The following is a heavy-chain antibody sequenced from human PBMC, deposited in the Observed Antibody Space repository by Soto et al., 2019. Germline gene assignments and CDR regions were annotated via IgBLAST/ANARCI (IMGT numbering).Heavy chain of an antibody. CDR1: GFTFSSYG. D-gene: IGHD6-13*01. CDR2: IWYDGSNK. CDR3: AREGSSSWSYYYYCGLDV. J-gene: IGHJ6*02. V-gene: IGHV3-33*01. Sequence: QVQLVESGGGVVQPGRSLRLSCAASGFTFSSYGMHWVRQAPGKGLEWVAVIWYDGSNKYYADSVKGRFTISRDNSKNTLYLQMNSLRAEDTAVYYCAREGSSSWSYYYYCGLDVWGQGTTVTVSS.